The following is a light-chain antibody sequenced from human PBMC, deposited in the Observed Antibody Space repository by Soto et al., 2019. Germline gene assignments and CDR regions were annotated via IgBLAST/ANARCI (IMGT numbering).Light chain of an antibody. J-gene: IGKJ1*01. Sequence: TQSPGTLSLSPGERATLSCRASQSVSSSYLAWYQQKPGQAPRLLIYSASSRATGIPDRFSGSGSGTDFTLTISRLEPEDFAVYYCQQYGSSPQTFGQGTKVDIK. V-gene: IGKV3-20*01. CDR2: SAS. CDR3: QQYGSSPQT. CDR1: QSVSSSY.